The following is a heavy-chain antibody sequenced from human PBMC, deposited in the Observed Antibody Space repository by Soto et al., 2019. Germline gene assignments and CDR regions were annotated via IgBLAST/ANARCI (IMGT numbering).Heavy chain of an antibody. J-gene: IGHJ4*02. D-gene: IGHD6-13*01. V-gene: IGHV3-74*01. CDR3: GSPHSSSSYCLDY. CDR1: GFTFSNAW. Sequence: GGSLRLSCAASGFTFSNAWMSWVRQAPGKGLEWVGRIKSKTGDGSSSSYADFVKGRFTISRDNAKNTLYLQMNSLRAEDTAVYYCGSPHSSSSYCLDYWGQGTPVTVSS. CDR2: IKSKTGDGSSS.